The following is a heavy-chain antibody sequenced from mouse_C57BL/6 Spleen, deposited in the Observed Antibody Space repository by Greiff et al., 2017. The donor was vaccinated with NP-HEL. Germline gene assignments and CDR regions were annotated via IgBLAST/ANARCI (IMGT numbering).Heavy chain of an antibody. CDR1: GFSLTSYG. D-gene: IGHD1-1*01. CDR2: IWRGGST. J-gene: IGHJ4*01. V-gene: IGHV2-5*01. Sequence: VQLQQSGPGLVQPSQSLSITCTVSGFSLTSYGVHWVRQSPGKGLEWLGVIWRGGSTDYNAAFMSRLSITKDNSKSQVFFKMNSLQADDTAIYYCAKNGYYGSSYYYAMDYWGQGTSVTVSS. CDR3: AKNGYYGSSYYYAMDY.